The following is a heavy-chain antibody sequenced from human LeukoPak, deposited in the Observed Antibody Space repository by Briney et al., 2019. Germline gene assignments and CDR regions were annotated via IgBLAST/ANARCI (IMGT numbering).Heavy chain of an antibody. J-gene: IGHJ4*02. CDR3: ARLRQLVGDY. CDR1: GFTFSSYA. CDR2: FSGSGNST. D-gene: IGHD6-6*01. V-gene: IGHV3-23*01. Sequence: GGSLTLSCAASGFTFSSYAMHWVRQAPGKGLEWVSGFSGSGNSTYYADSVKGRFTISRDNSKNTLYLQMNSLRAEDTAVYYCARLRQLVGDYWGRGTLVTVSS.